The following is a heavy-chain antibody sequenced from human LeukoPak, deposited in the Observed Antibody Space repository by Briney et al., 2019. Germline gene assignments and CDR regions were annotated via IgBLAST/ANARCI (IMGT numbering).Heavy chain of an antibody. CDR3: ARAFRGQYFQH. CDR1: GGSFSGYY. V-gene: IGHV4-59*01. J-gene: IGHJ1*01. CDR2: IYYSGST. Sequence: SETLSLTCAVYGGSFSGYYWSWIRQPPGKGLEWIGYIYYSGSTNYNPSLKSRVTISVDTSKNQFSLKLSSVTAADTAVYYCARAFRGQYFQHWGQGTLVTVSS.